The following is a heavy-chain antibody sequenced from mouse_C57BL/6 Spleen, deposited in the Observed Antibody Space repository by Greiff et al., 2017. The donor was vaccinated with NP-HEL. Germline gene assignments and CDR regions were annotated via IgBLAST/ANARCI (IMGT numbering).Heavy chain of an antibody. CDR2: INPNNGGT. D-gene: IGHD1-1*01. CDR1: GYTFTDYY. Sequence: EVQLQQSGPELVKPGASVKISCKASGYTFTDYYMNWVKQSHGKSLEWIGDINPNNGGTSYNQKFKGKATLTVDKSSSTAYMELRSLTSEDSAVYYCARASIYYYGSRSAMDYWGQGTSVTVSS. CDR3: ARASIYYYGSRSAMDY. J-gene: IGHJ4*01. V-gene: IGHV1-26*01.